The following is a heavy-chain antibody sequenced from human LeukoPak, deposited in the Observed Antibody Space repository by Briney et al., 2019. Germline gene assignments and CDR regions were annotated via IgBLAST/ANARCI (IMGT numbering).Heavy chain of an antibody. CDR1: GFTFSNYD. CDR3: ARGEEKATITALDS. J-gene: IGHJ4*02. CDR2: ISSSSSYI. V-gene: IGHV3-21*01. Sequence: SGGSLRLSCAASGFTFSNYDRHWVRQAPGKGLEWVSAISSSSSYIYYADSIKGRFTISRDNAENSLYLQMNSLRAVDTAVYFCARGEEKATITALDSWGQGTLVTVSS. D-gene: IGHD5-24*01.